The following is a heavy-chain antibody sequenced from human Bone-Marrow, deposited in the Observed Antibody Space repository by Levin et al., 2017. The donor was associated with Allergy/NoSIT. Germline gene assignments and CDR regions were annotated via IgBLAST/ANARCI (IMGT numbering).Heavy chain of an antibody. Sequence: GGSLRLSCPVSGFTFNNYAMTWVRQAPGKGLEWVSSISGTGSNTFYADSVRGRFTISSDSTKHTPHLQMNSLSAEDTAVYYWAKQVRSPRHFDSWRQGTLVTVSS. CDR2: ISGTGSNT. V-gene: IGHV3-23*01. D-gene: IGHD4-11*01. CDR3: AKQVRSPRHFDS. CDR1: GFTFNNYA. J-gene: IGHJ5*01.